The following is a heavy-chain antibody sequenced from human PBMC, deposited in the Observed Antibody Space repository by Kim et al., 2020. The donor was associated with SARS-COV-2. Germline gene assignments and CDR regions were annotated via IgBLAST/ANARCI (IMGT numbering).Heavy chain of an antibody. J-gene: IGHJ6*02. V-gene: IGHV3-33*01. CDR1: GFTFSSYG. CDR3: ARGGSTSGNGMDV. Sequence: GGSLRLSCAASGFTFSSYGMHWVRQAPGKGLEWVAVIWYDGSNKYYADSVKGRFTISRDNSKNTLYLQMNSLRAEDTAVCYCARGGSTSGNGMDVWGQGTTVTVSS. D-gene: IGHD2-2*01. CDR2: IWYDGSNK.